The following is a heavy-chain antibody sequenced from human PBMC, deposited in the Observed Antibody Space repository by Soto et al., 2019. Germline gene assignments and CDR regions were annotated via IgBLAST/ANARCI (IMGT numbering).Heavy chain of an antibody. CDR1: GGTFSSYA. J-gene: IGHJ4*02. D-gene: IGHD6-19*01. Sequence: ASVKVSCKASGGTFSSYAISWVRQAPGQGLEWMGGIIPIFGTANYSPSFQGQVTISADKSISTAYLQWSSLKASDTAMYYCARLRGSGWYTGYFDYWGQGTLVTVSS. CDR3: ARLRGSGWYTGYFDY. V-gene: IGHV1-69*06. CDR2: IIPIFGTA.